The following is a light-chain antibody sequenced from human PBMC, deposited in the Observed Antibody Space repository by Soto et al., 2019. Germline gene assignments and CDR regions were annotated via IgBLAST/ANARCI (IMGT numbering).Light chain of an antibody. CDR1: QDISSY. V-gene: IGKV1-9*01. CDR3: PPLNKFPPT. Sequence: DIQLTQSPSFLSASVGDRVTITCRASQDISSYLAWYQQRPGKVPRFLTHSASTLQSGVPSRFSATGSGTTIHLTISSLPTEGIATFFCPPLNKFPPTFRQGTKVEI. J-gene: IGKJ1*01. CDR2: SAS.